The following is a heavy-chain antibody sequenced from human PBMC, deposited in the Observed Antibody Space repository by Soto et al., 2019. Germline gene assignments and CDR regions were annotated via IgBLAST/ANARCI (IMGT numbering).Heavy chain of an antibody. J-gene: IGHJ4*02. CDR3: GGGHEAYKGRF. V-gene: IGHV4-31*03. CDR2: IYYTGNT. CDR1: GGSISSGGTGSY. Sequence: QVQLQESGPGLVKPSQTLSLTCTVSGGSISSGGTGSYWTWIRQLPGKGLEWIGYIYYTGNTYYNPALKSRPTNLIDTAGNQVSLKLTSVAAADTAGYFLGGGHEAYKGRFWGQGTLVTVSS. D-gene: IGHD3-16*01.